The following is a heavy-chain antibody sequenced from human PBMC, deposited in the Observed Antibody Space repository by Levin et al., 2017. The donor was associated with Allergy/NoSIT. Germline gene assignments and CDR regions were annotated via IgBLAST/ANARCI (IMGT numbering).Heavy chain of an antibody. CDR1: GFTFDDYA. CDR3: AKDIGSIAAAVYFDY. J-gene: IGHJ4*02. D-gene: IGHD6-13*01. CDR2: ISWNSGSI. V-gene: IGHV3-9*01. Sequence: LSLTCAASGFTFDDYAMHWVRQAPGKGLEWVSGISWNSGSIGYADSVKGRFTISRDNAKNSLYLQMNSLRAEDTALYYCAKDIGSIAAAVYFDYWGQGTLVTVSS.